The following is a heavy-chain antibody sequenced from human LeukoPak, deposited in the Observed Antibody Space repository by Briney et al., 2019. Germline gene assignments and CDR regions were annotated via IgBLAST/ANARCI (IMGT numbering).Heavy chain of an antibody. V-gene: IGHV4-59*01. J-gene: IGHJ5*02. Sequence: SETLSLTCTVSGGAIRSYYWNWIRQSPGKGLEWIGFVYYTGSTNYNPSLKSRVTISLDTSKNQFSLKLTSVTAADTAVYYCARGSTIFGVVPWGQGTLVTVSS. CDR2: VYYTGST. CDR3: ARGSTIFGVVP. CDR1: GGAIRSYY. D-gene: IGHD3-3*01.